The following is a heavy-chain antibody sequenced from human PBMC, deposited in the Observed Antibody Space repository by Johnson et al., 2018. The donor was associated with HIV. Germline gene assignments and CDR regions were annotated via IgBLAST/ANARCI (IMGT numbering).Heavy chain of an antibody. D-gene: IGHD3-10*01. Sequence: QMQLVESGGGVVQPGRSLRLSCAAPGFTFSSYAMHWVRQAPGKGLEWVAVISYDGSNKYYADSVKGRFTVSRDDSKNTVFLQMNSLRAEDTALYYCAKGVGSIGGAFDIWGQGTMVIVS. CDR1: GFTFSSYA. V-gene: IGHV3-30*14. J-gene: IGHJ3*02. CDR3: AKGVGSIGGAFDI. CDR2: ISYDGSNK.